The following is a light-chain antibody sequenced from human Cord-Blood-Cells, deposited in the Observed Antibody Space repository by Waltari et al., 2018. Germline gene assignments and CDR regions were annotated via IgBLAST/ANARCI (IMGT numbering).Light chain of an antibody. CDR2: AAS. V-gene: IGKV1-12*01. CDR3: QQANSFPFT. J-gene: IGKJ3*01. Sequence: DLQMTPSPPSVPASVTDRVTITCRASQGISSWLAWYQQKPGKAPKLLIYAASSFQSGVPSRFSGSGSGTDFTRTISSLQPEDFATYYCQQANSFPFTFGPGTKVDIK. CDR1: QGISSW.